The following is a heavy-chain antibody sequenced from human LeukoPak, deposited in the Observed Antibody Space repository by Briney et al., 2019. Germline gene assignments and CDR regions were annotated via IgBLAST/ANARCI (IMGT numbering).Heavy chain of an antibody. CDR2: IYTGGST. CDR1: GGSISSATYY. D-gene: IGHD3-9*01. V-gene: IGHV4-61*02. Sequence: SETLSLTCTVSGGSISSATYYWSWIRQPAGKGLEWIGRIYTGGSTNYNPSLKSRVTISVDTSKNQFSLKLSSVTAADTAVYYCARVVFSTIHDAFDIWGQGTMVTVSS. J-gene: IGHJ3*02. CDR3: ARVVFSTIHDAFDI.